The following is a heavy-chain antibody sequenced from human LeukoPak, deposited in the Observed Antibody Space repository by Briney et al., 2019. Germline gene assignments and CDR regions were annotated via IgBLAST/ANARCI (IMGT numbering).Heavy chain of an antibody. J-gene: IGHJ6*03. CDR3: ARDVQEVIAVAGTALYYYYYMDV. CDR1: GCSISSYY. Sequence: SESLSLTCTVSGCSISSYYWSWIRQPAGKGLEWVGCIYTSGSTNYHPSLKSRFTISGDTSKNQFSLKLSTVTAADTAVYYLARDVQEVIAVAGTALYYYYYMDVWGKGTTVTISS. V-gene: IGHV4-4*07. CDR2: IYTSGST. D-gene: IGHD6-19*01.